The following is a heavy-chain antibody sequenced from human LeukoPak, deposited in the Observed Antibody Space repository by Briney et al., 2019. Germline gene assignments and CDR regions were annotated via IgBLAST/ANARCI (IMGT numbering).Heavy chain of an antibody. CDR2: SHDSGKS. CDR1: GVFKNNYF. CDR3: ARGFNDNFRSGYYLDF. D-gene: IGHD3-3*01. Sequence: PSETLSLNCTVSGVFKNNYFWTWMRQTPLKGLEWIGYSHDSGKSYFNSSLKSRLFMSIDASRSQFSLNLRSATAADTAVYFCARGFNDNFRSGYYLDFWGQGILVTVSS. J-gene: IGHJ4*02. V-gene: IGHV4-59*01.